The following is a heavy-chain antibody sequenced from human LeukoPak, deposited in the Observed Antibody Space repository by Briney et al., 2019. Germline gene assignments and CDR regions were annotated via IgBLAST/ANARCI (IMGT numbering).Heavy chain of an antibody. CDR3: AREFGASLVDPGYYYYGMDV. CDR1: GDSVSSNSAA. Sequence: SQTLSLTCAISGDSVSSNSAAWNWIRQSPSRGLEWLGRTYYRSKWYNDYAVSVKSRITINPDTSKNQFSLQLNSVTPEDTAVYYCAREFGASLVDPGYYYYGMDVWGQGTTVTVSS. J-gene: IGHJ6*02. V-gene: IGHV6-1*01. CDR2: TYYRSKWYN. D-gene: IGHD3-16*01.